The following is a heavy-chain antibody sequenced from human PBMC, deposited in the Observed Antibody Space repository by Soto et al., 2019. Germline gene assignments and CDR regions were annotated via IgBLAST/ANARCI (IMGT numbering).Heavy chain of an antibody. J-gene: IGHJ4*01. CDR1: GGSISTYY. D-gene: IGHD3-3*01. Sequence: SETLSLTCSVSGGSISTYYCNWIRQPAGKGLEWIGRIDASGNTNYSPSLKSRATLSADTSKNQLTLKLNSVTAADTAVYYCARGGHDFWSGPFDYWGQGAPVTASS. CDR2: IDASGNT. CDR3: ARGGHDFWSGPFDY. V-gene: IGHV4-4*07.